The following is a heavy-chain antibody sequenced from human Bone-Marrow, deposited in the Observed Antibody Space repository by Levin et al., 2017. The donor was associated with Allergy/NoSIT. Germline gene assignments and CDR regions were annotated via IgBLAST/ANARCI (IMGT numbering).Heavy chain of an antibody. CDR2: TNEDGSIK. V-gene: IGHV3-74*01. CDR1: GFTFSRYW. CDR3: ARDVSGADDY. J-gene: IGHJ4*02. Sequence: GGSLRLSCAASGFTFSRYWMHWVRQPPGRGLEWVSRTNEDGSIKTYADSVKDRFSISRDNVENTLYLQMNTLRAEDTAVYYCARDVSGADDYWGQGTLVTVSS. D-gene: IGHD4-17*01.